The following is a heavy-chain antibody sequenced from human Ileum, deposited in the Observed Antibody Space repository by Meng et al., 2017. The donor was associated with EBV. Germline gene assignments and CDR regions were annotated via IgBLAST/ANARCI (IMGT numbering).Heavy chain of an antibody. J-gene: IGHJ5*02. V-gene: IGHV4-39*07. CDR1: GDALSTGGYF. CDR3: VRDRSGCGWFDP. Sequence: QVHPLESGPGLVGPSEALSLSCSVAGDALSTGGYFWGWICRLPGKRVEWIPSTVYHRKTFTYHNPHLDSRVTISLTPSNNRFSLNLSSMTPADSAVYYCVRDRSGCGWFDPWGQGTLVTVSS. D-gene: IGHD6-19*01. CDR2: TVYHRKTFT.